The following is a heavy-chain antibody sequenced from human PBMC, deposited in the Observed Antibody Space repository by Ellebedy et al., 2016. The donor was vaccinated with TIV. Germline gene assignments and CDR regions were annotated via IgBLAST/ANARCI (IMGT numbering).Heavy chain of an antibody. V-gene: IGHV1-69*13. J-gene: IGHJ5*02. Sequence: SVKVSCXASGGTFSSYAISWVRQAPGQGLEWMGGIIPIFGTANYAQKFQGRVTITADESTSTAYMELSSLRSEDTAVYYCAREPDIVVVPAAATRFDPWGQGTLVTVSS. CDR1: GGTFSSYA. CDR3: AREPDIVVVPAAATRFDP. CDR2: IIPIFGTA. D-gene: IGHD2-2*01.